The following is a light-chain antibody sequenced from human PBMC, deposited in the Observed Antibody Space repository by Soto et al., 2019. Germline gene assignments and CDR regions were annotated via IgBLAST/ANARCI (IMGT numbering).Light chain of an antibody. Sequence: EIVMTQSPATLSVSPGEGATLSCRASHSIRSNLAWYQQKPGQAPRLLIYDASTRATDIPARFSGSGSGTVFTLTIGSLQSEDFAVYYCQKYNNWPLTFGGGTKVEIK. CDR2: DAS. CDR1: HSIRSN. V-gene: IGKV3-15*01. J-gene: IGKJ4*01. CDR3: QKYNNWPLT.